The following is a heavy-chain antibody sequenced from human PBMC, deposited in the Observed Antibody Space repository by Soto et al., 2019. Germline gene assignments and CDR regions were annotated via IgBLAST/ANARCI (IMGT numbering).Heavy chain of an antibody. D-gene: IGHD6-19*01. J-gene: IGHJ2*01. Sequence: EVQLVESGGGLVQPGGSLKLSCAASGFTFSGSAMHWVRQASGKGLEWVGRIRSKANSYATADAASVKGRFTISRDDSKNTAYLQMNSLKTEDTAVYYCTRQGIAVAADYWYFDLWGRGTLVTVSS. CDR2: IRSKANSYAT. V-gene: IGHV3-73*02. CDR1: GFTFSGSA. CDR3: TRQGIAVAADYWYFDL.